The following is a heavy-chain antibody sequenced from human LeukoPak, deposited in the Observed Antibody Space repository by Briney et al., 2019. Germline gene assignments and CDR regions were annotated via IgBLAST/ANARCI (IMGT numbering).Heavy chain of an antibody. CDR3: ARGWELHRGGGYFDY. V-gene: IGHV4-31*03. J-gene: IGHJ4*02. CDR1: GGSISSGGYY. CDR2: IYYSGST. Sequence: PSQTLSLTCTVSGGSISSGGYYWGWIRQHPGRGLEWIVYIYYSGSTYYNPSLKSRVTISVDTSKNQFSLKLSSVTAADTAVYYCARGWELHRGGGYFDYWGQGTLVTVSS. D-gene: IGHD1-26*01.